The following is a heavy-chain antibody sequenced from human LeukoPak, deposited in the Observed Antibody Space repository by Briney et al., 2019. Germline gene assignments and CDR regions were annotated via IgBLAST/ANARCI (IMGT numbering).Heavy chain of an antibody. CDR1: GFTLSSYG. J-gene: IGHJ4*02. CDR2: IWYDGSNK. D-gene: IGHD2-2*01. V-gene: IGHV3-33*01. Sequence: GGTLRLSCAASGFTLSSYGMHWVRQAPGKGLEWGAVIWYDGSNKYYADPAKGRFTISRDNSKNTLYLQMNSLRAEDTAVYYCARGPLHCSSTSCRGDYFDYCGQGTLVTVSS. CDR3: ARGPLHCSSTSCRGDYFDY.